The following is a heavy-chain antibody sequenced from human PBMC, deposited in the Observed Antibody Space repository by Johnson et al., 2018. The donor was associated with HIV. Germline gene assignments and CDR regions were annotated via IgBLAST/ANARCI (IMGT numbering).Heavy chain of an antibody. J-gene: IGHJ3*02. CDR1: GFTVSSNY. CDR2: INWNGGST. D-gene: IGHD4-17*01. V-gene: IGHV3-20*04. Sequence: VQLVESGGGLVQPGGSLRLSCAASGFTVSSNYMSWVRQAPGKGLEWVSGINWNGGSTGYADSVKGRFTISRDNAKNSLYLQMNSLRAEDMALYYCARDFVAFGECTAFEIWGQGTMGAVSS. CDR3: ARDFVAFGECTAFEI.